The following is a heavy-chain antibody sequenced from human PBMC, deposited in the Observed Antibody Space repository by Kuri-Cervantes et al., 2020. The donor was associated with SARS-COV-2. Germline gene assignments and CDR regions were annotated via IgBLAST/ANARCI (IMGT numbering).Heavy chain of an antibody. J-gene: IGHJ5*02. CDR2: INHSGST. CDR3: ARGPTLRITMIVVVPPQFDP. V-gene: IGHV4-38-2*02. Sequence: SETLSLTCTVSGYSISSGYYWGWIRQPPGKGLEWIGEINHSGSTNYNPSLKSRVTVSVDTSKNQFSLKLSSVTAEDTAVYYCARGPTLRITMIVVVPPQFDPWGQGTLVTVSS. CDR1: GYSISSGYY. D-gene: IGHD3-22*01.